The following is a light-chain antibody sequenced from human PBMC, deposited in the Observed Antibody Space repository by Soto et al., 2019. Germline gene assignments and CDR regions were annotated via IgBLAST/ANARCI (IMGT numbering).Light chain of an antibody. V-gene: IGKV3-15*01. J-gene: IGKJ4*01. CDR3: QQYNNWPLT. Sequence: IEMTHSPATLSVSPWERATHSCRATQSVSSDLAWYEQKPGQAPRLLIYGASTRATGIPARFSGSGSGTEFTLTISSLQSEDFAVYYCQQYNNWPLTFGGGTKVDIK. CDR2: GAS. CDR1: QSVSSD.